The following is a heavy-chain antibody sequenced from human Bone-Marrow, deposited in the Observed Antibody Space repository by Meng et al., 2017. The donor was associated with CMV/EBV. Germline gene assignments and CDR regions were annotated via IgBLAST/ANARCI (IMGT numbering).Heavy chain of an antibody. Sequence: GESLKISCAASGFTFSTYAMNWVRQAPGKGLEWVANIKQDGSEKYYVDSVKGRFTISRDNAKHSLYLQMNSLRAEDTAVYYCAKDRYCTTVTCADADWGQGTRVTCYS. CDR1: GFTFSTYA. D-gene: IGHD2-8*01. CDR3: AKDRYCTTVTCADAD. CDR2: IKQDGSEK. J-gene: IGHJ4*02. V-gene: IGHV3-7*03.